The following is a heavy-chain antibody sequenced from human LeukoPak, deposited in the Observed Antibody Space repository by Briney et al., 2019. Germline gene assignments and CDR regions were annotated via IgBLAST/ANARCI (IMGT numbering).Heavy chain of an antibody. CDR1: GFTFSNYA. CDR2: INDRGIAT. D-gene: IGHD4-23*01. J-gene: IGHJ3*02. CDR3: AREMTTVEGAFDI. V-gene: IGHV3-23*01. Sequence: PGGSLRLSCAASGFTFSNYAMSWVRQAPGKGLEWVSTINDRGIATYYADSVKGRFTISRDNSKNTLYLQMNSLRAEDTAVYYCAREMTTVEGAFDIWGQGTMVTVSS.